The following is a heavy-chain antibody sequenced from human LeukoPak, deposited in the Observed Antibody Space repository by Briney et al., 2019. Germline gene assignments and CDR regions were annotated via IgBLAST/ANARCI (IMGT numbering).Heavy chain of an antibody. V-gene: IGHV3-48*04. Sequence: GGSLRLSCAGSGFIFRSHGMIWVRQAPGRGLEWVSYISPGGNTIYYADSMKGRFTVSRDDAKNSLSLHMNSLRAEDTAVYYCARVRGPTVTTMYFDYWGQGTLLAVSS. D-gene: IGHD4-17*01. CDR3: ARVRGPTVTTMYFDY. J-gene: IGHJ4*02. CDR1: GFIFRSHG. CDR2: ISPGGNTI.